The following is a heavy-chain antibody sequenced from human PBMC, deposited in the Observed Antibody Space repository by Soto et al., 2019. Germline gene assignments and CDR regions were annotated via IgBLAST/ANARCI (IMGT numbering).Heavy chain of an antibody. CDR2: IWYDGSNT. CDR1: GFTFSSYA. D-gene: IGHD5-12*01. V-gene: IGHV3-33*01. J-gene: IGHJ4*02. Sequence: GGSLRLSCAASGFTFSSYAMHWVRQAPGKGLEWVGFIWYDGSNTFYAESVKGRVTISRDNSKNTVYLQINALRAEDTAVYYCARDFSMVIVAPAYWGQGTLVTVSS. CDR3: ARDFSMVIVAPAY.